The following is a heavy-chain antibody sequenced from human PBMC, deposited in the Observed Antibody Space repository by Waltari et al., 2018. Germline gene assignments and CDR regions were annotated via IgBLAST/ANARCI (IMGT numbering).Heavy chain of an antibody. CDR3: ARSEWELQGGLDY. CDR2: IYSGGST. J-gene: IGHJ4*02. V-gene: IGHV3-53*01. D-gene: IGHD1-26*01. CDR1: GFTVSSNY. Sequence: EVQLVESGGGLIQPGGSLRLSCAASGFTVSSNYMSWVRQAPGKGLEWVSVIYSGGSTYYADSGKGRFTISRDNSKNTLYLQMNSLRAEDTAVYYCARSEWELQGGLDYWGQGTLVTVSS.